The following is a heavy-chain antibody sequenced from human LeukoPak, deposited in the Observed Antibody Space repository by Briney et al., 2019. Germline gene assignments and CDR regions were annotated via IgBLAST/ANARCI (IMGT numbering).Heavy chain of an antibody. CDR3: ARARLHRYFDY. Sequence: PSETLSLTCTVSGGSISSYYWSWIRQPPGKGLEWIGYIYYSGSTNYNPSLKSRVTISVDTSKNQFSLKLSSVTAADTAVYYCARARLHRYFDYWGQGTLVTVSS. J-gene: IGHJ4*02. V-gene: IGHV4-59*01. CDR1: GGSISSYY. D-gene: IGHD3-16*01. CDR2: IYYSGST.